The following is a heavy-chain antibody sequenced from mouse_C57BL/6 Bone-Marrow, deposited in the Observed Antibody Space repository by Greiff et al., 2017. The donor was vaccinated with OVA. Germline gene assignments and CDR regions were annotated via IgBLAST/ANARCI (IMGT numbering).Heavy chain of an antibody. D-gene: IGHD2-10*02. J-gene: IGHJ2*01. Sequence: EVQLQESGGGLVKPGGSLKLSCAASGFTFSDSGMHWVRQAPQTGLEWVAYISSGCSTIYYADTVKGRFTISSDNAKNTLFLQMTRLRSEDTAMYYCARGRGMDYWGQGTTLTVSA. CDR3: ARGRGMDY. V-gene: IGHV5-17*01. CDR1: GFTFSDSG. CDR2: ISSGCSTI.